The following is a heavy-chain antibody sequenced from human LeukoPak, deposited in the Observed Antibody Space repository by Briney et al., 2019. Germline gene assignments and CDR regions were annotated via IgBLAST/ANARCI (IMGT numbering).Heavy chain of an antibody. CDR2: IYTVDSVT. D-gene: IGHD3-10*01. J-gene: IGHJ6*04. CDR3: ARWGLLRGVSRIWLGAVGQENPRDDDYGMDV. CDR1: GYSSISYS. V-gene: IGHV5-51*01. Sequence: GESLKISCKGSGYSSISYSSGWVGQMPAKGLGWRGIIYTVDSVTTYRPSFQGQVTISAAKSGSTAYLRWSSLKASDIAMYYCARWGLLRGVSRIWLGAVGQENPRDDDYGMDVWGKGTTVTVSS.